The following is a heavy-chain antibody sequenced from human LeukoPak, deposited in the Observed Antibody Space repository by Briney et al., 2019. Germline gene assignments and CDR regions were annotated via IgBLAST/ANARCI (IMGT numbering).Heavy chain of an antibody. CDR3: ARVGDSGWYRY. J-gene: IGHJ4*02. D-gene: IGHD6-19*01. CDR1: GYTFTSYG. V-gene: IGHV1-18*01. Sequence: GASVKVSCKASGYTFTSYGISWVRQAPGQGLEWMGWISAYNGNTNYAQKFQGRVTITADESTSTAYMELSSLRSEDTAVYYCARVGDSGWYRYWGQGTLVTVSS. CDR2: ISAYNGNT.